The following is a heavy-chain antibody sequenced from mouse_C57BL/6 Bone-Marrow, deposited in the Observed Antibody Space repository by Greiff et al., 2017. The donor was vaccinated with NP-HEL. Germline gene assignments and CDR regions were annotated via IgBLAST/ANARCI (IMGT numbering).Heavy chain of an antibody. CDR1: GYTFTDYN. J-gene: IGHJ1*03. CDR2: INPNNGGT. Sequence: EVQLQQSGPELVKPGASVKIPCKASGYTFTDYNMDWVKQSHGKSLEWIGDINPNNGGTIYNQKFKGKATLTVDKSSSTAYMELRSLTSEDTAVYYCARTEIYYYGSSYPDWYFDVWGTGTTVTVSS. V-gene: IGHV1-18*01. CDR3: ARTEIYYYGSSYPDWYFDV. D-gene: IGHD1-1*01.